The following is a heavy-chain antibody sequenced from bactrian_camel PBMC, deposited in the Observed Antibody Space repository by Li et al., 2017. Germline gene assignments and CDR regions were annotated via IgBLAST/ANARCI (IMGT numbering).Heavy chain of an antibody. CDR3: AAAHRPPWGGRWSTLAPSEYVY. CDR2: IRSDGRT. CDR1: EYTFDSCG. D-gene: IGHD2*01. J-gene: IGHJ4*01. Sequence: HVQLVESGGGSVQAGGSLKLSCVTSEYTFDSCGMAWYRQAPGKEAELVSSIRSDGRTNYADSVKGRFTISQDNGKNTVHLKINSLKPEDTAMYYCAAAHRPPWGGRWSTLAPSEYVYWGQGTQVTVS. V-gene: IGHV3S55*01.